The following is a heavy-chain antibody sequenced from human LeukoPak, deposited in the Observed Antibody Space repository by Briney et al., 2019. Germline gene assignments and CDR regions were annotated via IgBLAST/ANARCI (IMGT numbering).Heavy chain of an antibody. CDR3: ARGGSRYYYDSSGYYTPSFGDY. CDR2: ISSSGSTI. CDR1: GFTFSSYE. D-gene: IGHD3-22*01. V-gene: IGHV3-48*03. J-gene: IGHJ4*02. Sequence: GGSLRLSCAASGFTFSSYEMNWVRQAPGKGLEWVSYISSSGSTIYYADSVKVRFTISIYNAKKSLYLQMNSLRAEDTAVYYCARGGSRYYYDSSGYYTPSFGDYWGQGTLVTVSS.